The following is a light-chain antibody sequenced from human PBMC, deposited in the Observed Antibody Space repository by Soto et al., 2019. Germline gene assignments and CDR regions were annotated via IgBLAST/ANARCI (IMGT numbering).Light chain of an antibody. CDR2: AAT. V-gene: IGKV1-39*01. CDR3: QQNFNSPRT. CDR1: QTIDTY. J-gene: IGKJ1*01. Sequence: DIQLTQSASSVSASASYRVTTTCRASQTIDTYVNWYQHKPGTAPKVLIYAATYLQNGVPSRFSGTGSGADFTLTISSLQPEDFATYYCQQNFNSPRTFGQGPRWIS.